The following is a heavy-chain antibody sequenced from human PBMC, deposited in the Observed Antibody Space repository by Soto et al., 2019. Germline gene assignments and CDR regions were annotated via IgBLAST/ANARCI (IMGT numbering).Heavy chain of an antibody. D-gene: IGHD2-15*01. CDR3: VRDERDSCSGGNCFYFDY. V-gene: IGHV1-18*04. CDR2: ISTYNSDT. Sequence: QVHLVQSGAEVKKPGASVKVSCKASGYAFTSYGMSWVRQAPGQGLEWMGWISTYNSDTNSAPRLQGRITMTTDSSTSTAYMELRSLTSDDTAVYYCVRDERDSCSGGNCFYFDYWGKGTLVSVSS. J-gene: IGHJ4*02. CDR1: GYAFTSYG.